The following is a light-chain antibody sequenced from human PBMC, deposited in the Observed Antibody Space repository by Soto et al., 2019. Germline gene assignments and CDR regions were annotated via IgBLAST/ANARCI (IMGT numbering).Light chain of an antibody. Sequence: QSVLTQSPSASASLGASVKLTCTLRSGHSSYAIAWHQQQPEKGPRYLMRVNSDGRHIKGDGIPDRFSGSSSGAERYLTISSLQSEDEADYYCQTWGTGTVVFGGGTKLTVL. V-gene: IGLV4-69*01. CDR1: SGHSSYA. J-gene: IGLJ2*01. CDR2: VNSDGRH. CDR3: QTWGTGTVV.